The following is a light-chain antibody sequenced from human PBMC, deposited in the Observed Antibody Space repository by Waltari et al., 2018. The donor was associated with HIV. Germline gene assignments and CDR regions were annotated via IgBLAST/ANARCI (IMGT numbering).Light chain of an antibody. J-gene: IGLJ3*02. Sequence: QSVLTQPPSASGTPGQRVTISCSGSSSNIGSNLVDWYQQLPGTAPKPLIYSNNQRPSGVPDRFSGSKAGTAASLAICGLQSEDEADYYCAAWDDNLIGLVFGGGTKVTVL. CDR2: SNN. V-gene: IGLV1-44*01. CDR1: SSNIGSNL. CDR3: AAWDDNLIGLV.